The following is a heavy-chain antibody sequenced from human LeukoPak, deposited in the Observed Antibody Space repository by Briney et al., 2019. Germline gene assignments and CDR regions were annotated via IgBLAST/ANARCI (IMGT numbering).Heavy chain of an antibody. V-gene: IGHV4-59*01. CDR3: ARENTMVRGAFDAFDI. J-gene: IGHJ3*02. Sequence: KPSETLSLACTGSGGSISSYYWSWIRQPPGKGLEWIGYIYYSGSTNYNPSLKSRVTVSVDTSNNQFSLKLSSVTAADTAVYYCARENTMVRGAFDAFDIWGQGTMVTVSS. D-gene: IGHD3-10*01. CDR1: GGSISSYY. CDR2: IYYSGST.